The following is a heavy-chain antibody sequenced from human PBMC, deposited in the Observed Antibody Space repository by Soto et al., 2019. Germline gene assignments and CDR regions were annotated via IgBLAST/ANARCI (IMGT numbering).Heavy chain of an antibody. J-gene: IGHJ6*02. CDR3: ARDERRITIFGVVMSYYYYGMDV. CDR1: GGSFSGYY. D-gene: IGHD3-3*01. Sequence: QVQLQQWGAGLLKPSETLSLTCAVYGGSFSGYYWSWIRQPPGKGLEWIGEINHSGSTNYNPSLKSRVPISVDTSKNQFSLKLSSVTAADTAVYYCARDERRITIFGVVMSYYYYGMDVWGQGTTVTVSS. V-gene: IGHV4-34*01. CDR2: INHSGST.